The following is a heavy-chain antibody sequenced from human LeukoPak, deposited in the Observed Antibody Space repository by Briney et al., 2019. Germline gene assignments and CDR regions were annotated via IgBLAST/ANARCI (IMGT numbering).Heavy chain of an antibody. CDR1: GSSMSSDYY. D-gene: IGHD5-18*01. Sequence: PSETLSLTCTDSGSSMSSDYYWSWIRQPAGKGLEWIGRIYTSGSTNYNPSLKSRVTMSVDTSKNQFSLKQSSVTAADTAVYYCARGRIARLPYFDYWGQGTLVTVSS. V-gene: IGHV4-4*07. J-gene: IGHJ4*02. CDR2: IYTSGST. CDR3: ARGRIARLPYFDY.